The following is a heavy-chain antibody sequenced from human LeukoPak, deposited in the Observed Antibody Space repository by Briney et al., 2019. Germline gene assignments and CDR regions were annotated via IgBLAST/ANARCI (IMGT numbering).Heavy chain of an antibody. CDR1: GFTFSSYD. D-gene: IGHD3-16*02. CDR3: ARGDLSGLIDY. Sequence: GGSLRLSCAASGFTFSSYDMHWVRQATGKGLEWVSAICTAGDTYYPGSVKGRFTISRENAKNSLYLQMNSLRAGDTAVYYCARGDLSGLIDYWGQGTLVTVSS. J-gene: IGHJ4*02. CDR2: ICTAGDT. V-gene: IGHV3-13*01.